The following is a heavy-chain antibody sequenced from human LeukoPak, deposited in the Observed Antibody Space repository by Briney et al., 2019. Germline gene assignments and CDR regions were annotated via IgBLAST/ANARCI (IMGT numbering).Heavy chain of an antibody. Sequence: PGGSLRLSCAASGFTFSRYSMHWVRQAPGKGLEYVSAISSNGGSTYYANSVKGRFTISRDNSKNTLYLQMNSLRAEDTAVYYCAKMSAVNYYGSGSYIDYWGQGTLVTVSS. D-gene: IGHD3-10*01. V-gene: IGHV3-64*01. J-gene: IGHJ4*02. CDR1: GFTFSRYS. CDR3: AKMSAVNYYGSGSYIDY. CDR2: ISSNGGST.